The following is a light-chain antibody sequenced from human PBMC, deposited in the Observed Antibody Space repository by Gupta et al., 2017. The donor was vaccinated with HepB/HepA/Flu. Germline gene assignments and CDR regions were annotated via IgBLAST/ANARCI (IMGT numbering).Light chain of an antibody. Sequence: DMVMNQSPDSLAVSLGERATINCKSSQSVLYSTNNKNDLAWLQQKPGQPPKLLIYWASTRKSGVPDRFSGSGSGTDFTLTISSLQAEDVAVYYCQQDDSTPSTFGQGTKVEIK. V-gene: IGKV4-1*01. CDR1: QSVLYSTNNKND. CDR3: QQDDSTPST. CDR2: WAS. J-gene: IGKJ2*01.